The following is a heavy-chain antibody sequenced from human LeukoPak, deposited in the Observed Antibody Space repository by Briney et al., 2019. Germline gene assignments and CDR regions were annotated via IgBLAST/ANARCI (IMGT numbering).Heavy chain of an antibody. CDR3: AREGITMIVVAPLDYYYYGMDV. CDR1: VGTFCSNA. V-gene: IGHV1-69*10. CDR2: IIPIVGIA. Sequence: ASVTVSCKASVGTFCSNAISWVRQGPGQGLEWMGGIIPIVGIANDAQKCQGRVTITADRATSTADMELSSLRSEDTAVYYCAREGITMIVVAPLDYYYYGMDVWGQGTTVTVSS. D-gene: IGHD3-22*01. J-gene: IGHJ6*02.